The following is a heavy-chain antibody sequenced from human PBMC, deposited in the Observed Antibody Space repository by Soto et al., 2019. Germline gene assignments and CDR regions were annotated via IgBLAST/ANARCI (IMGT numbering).Heavy chain of an antibody. CDR1: GFTFSSYS. Sequence: GGSLRLSCAASGFTFSSYSMNWVRQAPGKGLEWVSSISSSSSYIYYADSVKGRFTISRDNAKNSLYLQMNSLRAEDTAVYYCARDRGGYYYDSSGYLIDYWGQGTLVTVSS. CDR3: ARDRGGYYYDSSGYLIDY. V-gene: IGHV3-21*01. D-gene: IGHD3-22*01. CDR2: ISSSSSYI. J-gene: IGHJ4*02.